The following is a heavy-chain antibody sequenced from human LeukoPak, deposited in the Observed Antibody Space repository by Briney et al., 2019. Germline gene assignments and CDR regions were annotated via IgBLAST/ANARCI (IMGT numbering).Heavy chain of an antibody. V-gene: IGHV1-69*05. CDR1: GGTFSSYA. CDR2: IIPIFGTA. J-gene: IGHJ4*02. D-gene: IGHD3-3*01. Sequence: SVKVSCKASGGTFSSYAISWVRQAPGQGLEWMGGIIPIFGTASYAQKFQGRVTITTDESTSTAYMELSSLRSEDTAVYYCAFWVEGYFDYWGQGTLVTVSS. CDR3: AFWVEGYFDY.